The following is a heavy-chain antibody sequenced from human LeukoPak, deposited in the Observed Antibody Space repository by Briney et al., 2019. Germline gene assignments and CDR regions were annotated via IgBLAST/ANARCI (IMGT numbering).Heavy chain of an antibody. CDR1: SGSISTSNYY. Sequence: SETLSLTCTVSSGSISTSNYYWGWVRQPPGKALEWIGNIFYSGSTYYSPSLKSRVTISLDTSRNQFSLKLNSVTAADTAVYYCARQYKAAARRYYYYYMGVWGKGTTVTISS. CDR3: ARQYKAAARRYYYYYMGV. D-gene: IGHD2-2*01. V-gene: IGHV4-39*07. J-gene: IGHJ6*03. CDR2: IFYSGST.